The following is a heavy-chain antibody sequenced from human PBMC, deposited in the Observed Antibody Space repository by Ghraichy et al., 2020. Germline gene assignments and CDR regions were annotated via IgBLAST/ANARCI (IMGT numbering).Heavy chain of an antibody. CDR3: TREESVDDRGDCPTGY. D-gene: IGHD2-21*02. Sequence: GGSLRLSCEASGFTFRSYSMHWVRQAPGKGLEWVSLISSNGLFIYYAYSVEGRFTISRDNAKNSVYLQMNSLRADDTAVYYCTREESVDDRGDCPTGYWGQGTLVSVSS. CDR1: GFTFRSYS. V-gene: IGHV3-21*01. CDR2: ISSNGLFI. J-gene: IGHJ4*02.